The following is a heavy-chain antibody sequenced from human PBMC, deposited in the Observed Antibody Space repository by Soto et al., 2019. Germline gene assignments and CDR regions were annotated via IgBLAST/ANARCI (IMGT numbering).Heavy chain of an antibody. CDR2: ISSSSSTI. CDR1: GFTFTTYS. J-gene: IGHJ6*02. D-gene: IGHD2-2*01. Sequence: PGGPLRLSGASSGFTFTTYSMNWVRQAPGKGLEWCAYISSSSSTIYYAHSVKGRPTISRDNATNSLYLQMNSLRDGDTPVSYCASAGVESQPPYYYYYGMDVWGQGTTVTVSS. CDR3: ASAGVESQPPYYYYYGMDV. V-gene: IGHV3-48*02.